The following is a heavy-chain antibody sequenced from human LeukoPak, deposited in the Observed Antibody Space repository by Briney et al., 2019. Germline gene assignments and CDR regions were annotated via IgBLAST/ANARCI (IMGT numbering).Heavy chain of an antibody. Sequence: PSETLSLTCTVSGGSISSYYWSWIQQPPGKGLEWIGYIYYSGSTNYNPSLKSRVTISVDTSKNQFSLKLSSVTAADTAVYYCARDGHSSGIDYWGQGTLVTVSS. V-gene: IGHV4-59*12. D-gene: IGHD6-19*01. J-gene: IGHJ4*02. CDR1: GGSISSYY. CDR3: ARDGHSSGIDY. CDR2: IYYSGST.